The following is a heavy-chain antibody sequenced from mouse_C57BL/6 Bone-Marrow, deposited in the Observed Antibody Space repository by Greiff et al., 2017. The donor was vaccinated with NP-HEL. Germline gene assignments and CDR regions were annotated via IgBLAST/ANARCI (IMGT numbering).Heavy chain of an antibody. D-gene: IGHD1-1*01. CDR2: IYWDDDK. CDR3: ARRDPITTVVGGLFDY. J-gene: IGHJ4*01. V-gene: IGHV8-12*01. Sequence: QVTLKVSGPGILQSSQTLSLTCSFSGFSLSTSGMGVSWIRQPSGKGLEWLAHIYWDDDKRYNPFLKSRLIISKDTSRNQVFLKITSVDTADTATYYCARRDPITTVVGGLFDYWGQGTSVTVSS. CDR1: GFSLSTSGMG.